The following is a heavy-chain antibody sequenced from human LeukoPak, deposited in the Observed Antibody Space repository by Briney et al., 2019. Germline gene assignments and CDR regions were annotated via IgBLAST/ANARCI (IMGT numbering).Heavy chain of an antibody. V-gene: IGHV3-21*01. CDR1: GFTFSSYS. CDR2: ISSSSSYI. CDR3: ARVTVPPNAFDI. D-gene: IGHD4-17*01. J-gene: IGHJ3*02. Sequence: TGGSLRLSCAASGFTFSSYSMNWVRQAPGKGLEWVSSISSSSSYIYYADSVKGRFTISRDNAKNSLYLQMNGLRAEDTAVYYCARVTVPPNAFDIWGQGTMVTVSS.